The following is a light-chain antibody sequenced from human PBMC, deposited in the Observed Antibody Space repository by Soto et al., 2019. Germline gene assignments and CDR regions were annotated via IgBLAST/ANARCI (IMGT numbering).Light chain of an antibody. CDR1: RFVSNYY. Sequence: DIVLTQSPGTLSLSPGDRATLSCRTSRFVSNYYVAWYQQRPGQAPRLLIYAASSRATDIPDRFSGSGSGTDATLTISRRKHQDFAVYYCQHYADSPPVFTFGPGTKVEIK. CDR2: AAS. V-gene: IGKV3-20*01. CDR3: QHYADSPPVFT. J-gene: IGKJ3*01.